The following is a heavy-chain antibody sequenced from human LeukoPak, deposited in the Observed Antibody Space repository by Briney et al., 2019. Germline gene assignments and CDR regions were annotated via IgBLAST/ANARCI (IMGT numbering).Heavy chain of an antibody. D-gene: IGHD5-18*01. CDR3: ARRDTNWFDP. CDR1: GGSISSHY. J-gene: IGHJ5*02. CDR2: IYYGGST. Sequence: SETLSLTCTVSGGSISSHYWSWIRQPPGKGLEWIGYIYYGGSTNYNPSLKSRVTISVDTSKNQFSLKLSSVTAADTAVYYCARRDTNWFDPWGQGTLVTVSS. V-gene: IGHV4-59*11.